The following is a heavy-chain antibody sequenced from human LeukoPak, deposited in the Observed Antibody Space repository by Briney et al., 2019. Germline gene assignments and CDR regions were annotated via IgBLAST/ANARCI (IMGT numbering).Heavy chain of an antibody. V-gene: IGHV3-23*01. CDR1: GFTFSTCG. CDR2: ISGNDDGT. D-gene: IGHD3-10*01. CDR3: AKRGPIYSASPGNYFDY. J-gene: IGHJ4*02. Sequence: GGSLRLSCTASGFTFSTCGMTWVRQAPGKGLGWVSSISGNDDGTYSADSVKGRFTISRDNSKNTLYLQMNSLRAEDTAIYYCAKRGPIYSASPGNYFDYWGQGTLVTVSS.